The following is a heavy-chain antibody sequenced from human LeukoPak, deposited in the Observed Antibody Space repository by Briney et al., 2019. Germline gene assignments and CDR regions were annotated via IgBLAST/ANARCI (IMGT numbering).Heavy chain of an antibody. CDR2: RYYSGST. Sequence: SETLSLTCTVSGGSISSGDNYWRWIRQPPGKGLEWIGYRYYSGSTYYNPSLKSRVTISVDTSKNQFSLKLSSVTAADTAVYYCARGDLYSSSWYNWGQGTLVTVSS. V-gene: IGHV4-30-4*08. D-gene: IGHD6-13*01. CDR3: ARGDLYSSSWYN. CDR1: GGSISSGDNY. J-gene: IGHJ4*02.